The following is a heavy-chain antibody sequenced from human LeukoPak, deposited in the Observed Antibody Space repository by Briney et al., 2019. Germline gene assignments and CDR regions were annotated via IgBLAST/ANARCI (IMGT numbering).Heavy chain of an antibody. J-gene: IGHJ4*02. CDR1: GFTFDDYA. CDR3: AKDKAAYGDYVPYYFDY. V-gene: IGHV3-9*03. Sequence: GRSLRLSCAASGFTFDDYAMHWVRQAPGKGLKWVSDISWNSGSIGYADSVKGRFTISRDNARNSLYLQMNSLRAEDMALYYCAKDKAAYGDYVPYYFDYWGQGTLVTVSS. D-gene: IGHD4-17*01. CDR2: ISWNSGSI.